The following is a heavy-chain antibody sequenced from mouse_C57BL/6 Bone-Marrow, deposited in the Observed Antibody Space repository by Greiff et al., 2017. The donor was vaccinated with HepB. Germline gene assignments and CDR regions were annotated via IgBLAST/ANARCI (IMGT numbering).Heavy chain of an antibody. CDR1: GYTFTSYG. J-gene: IGHJ2*01. Sequence: VKLQQSGAELARPGASVKLSCKASGYTFTSYGISWVKQRTGQGLEWIGEIYPRSGNTYYNEKFKGKATLTADKSSSTAYMELRSLTSEDSAVYFCARSELSNWYYFDYWGQGTTLTVSS. CDR2: IYPRSGNT. D-gene: IGHD4-1*01. V-gene: IGHV1-81*01. CDR3: ARSELSNWYYFDY.